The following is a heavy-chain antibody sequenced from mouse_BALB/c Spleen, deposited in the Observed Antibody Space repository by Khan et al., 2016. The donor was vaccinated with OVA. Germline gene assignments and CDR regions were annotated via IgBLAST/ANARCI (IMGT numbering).Heavy chain of an antibody. Sequence: QVQLQQSGAELVNPGASVRLSCKASGYTFTNYWVHWVIQRPGQGLEWIGEIYPGDGRVNYNQKFRIKATLTVNKSSNTPYRQLSSLTAEDSAVYYCARNAYVGNYFDFWGQGTSLSVSS. CDR2: IYPGDGRV. CDR3: ARNAYVGNYFDF. CDR1: GYTFTNYW. V-gene: IGHV1S81*02. D-gene: IGHD2-10*01. J-gene: IGHJ2*02.